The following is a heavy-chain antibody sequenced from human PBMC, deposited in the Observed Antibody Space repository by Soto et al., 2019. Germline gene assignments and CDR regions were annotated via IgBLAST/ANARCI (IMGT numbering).Heavy chain of an antibody. CDR3: ARENYDYVWGSYRWGYGDYEHGDY. V-gene: IGHV1-18*01. J-gene: IGHJ4*02. CDR1: GYTFTSYG. Sequence: ASVKVSCKASGYTFTSYGISWVRQAPGQGLEWMGWISAYNGNTNYAQKLQGRVTMTTDTSTSTAYMELRSLRSDDTAVYYCARENYDYVWGSYRWGYGDYEHGDYWGQGTLVTVSS. D-gene: IGHD3-16*02. CDR2: ISAYNGNT.